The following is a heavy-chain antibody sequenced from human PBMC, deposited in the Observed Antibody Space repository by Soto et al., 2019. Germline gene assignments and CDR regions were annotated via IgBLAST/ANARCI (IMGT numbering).Heavy chain of an antibody. V-gene: IGHV1-18*01. CDR2: ISAYNGKT. CDR1: GYTFTSYG. Sequence: QVQLVQSGGEVKKPGASVKLSCTASGYTFTSYGISWVRQAPGQGLEWMGWISAYNGKTNYAQNDHDRVTMTKDTSTRTAYMDLRSLRSDDTAVYYCARGGDVNYYHGMDVWGQGTTVTVAS. CDR3: ARGGDVNYYHGMDV. D-gene: IGHD5-12*01. J-gene: IGHJ6*02.